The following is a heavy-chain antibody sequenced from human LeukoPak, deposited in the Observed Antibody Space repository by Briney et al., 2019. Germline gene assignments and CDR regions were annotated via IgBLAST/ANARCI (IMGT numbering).Heavy chain of an antibody. D-gene: IGHD2-2*01. CDR2: IYTSGST. CDR1: GGPISSGSYY. V-gene: IGHV4-61*02. Sequence: SQTLSLTCTVSGGPISSGSYYWSWIRQPAGKGLEWIGRIYTSGSTNYNPSLKSRVTISVDTSKNQFSLKLSSVTAADTAVYYCAREDIVVVPAAYESYFDYWGQGTLVTVSS. CDR3: AREDIVVVPAAYESYFDY. J-gene: IGHJ4*02.